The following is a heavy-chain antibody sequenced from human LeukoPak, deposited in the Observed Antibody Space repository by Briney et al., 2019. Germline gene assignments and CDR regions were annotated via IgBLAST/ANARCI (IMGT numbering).Heavy chain of an antibody. J-gene: IGHJ4*02. D-gene: IGHD3-3*01. CDR3: AKCGNYDFWSGYTVDY. CDR1: GFSFSSYA. Sequence: GGSLRLSCAASGFSFSSYALSWVRQAPGKGLEWVSAISGSGGSTYYADSVKGRLTISRDNSKNTLYLQMNSLRAEDTAVYYCAKCGNYDFWSGYTVDYWGQGTLVTVSS. V-gene: IGHV3-23*01. CDR2: ISGSGGST.